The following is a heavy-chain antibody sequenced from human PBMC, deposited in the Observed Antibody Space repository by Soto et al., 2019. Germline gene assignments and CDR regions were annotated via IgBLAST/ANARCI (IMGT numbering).Heavy chain of an antibody. D-gene: IGHD3-9*01. CDR1: GFTFSSYS. V-gene: IGHV3-21*01. J-gene: IGHJ4*02. CDR3: AWTSYDILTGVDY. Sequence: PGGSLRLSCAASGFTFSSYSMNWVRQAPGKGLEWVSSISSSSSYIYYADSVKGRFTISRDNAKNSLYLQMNSLRAEDTAVYYCAWTSYDILTGVDYWGQGTLVTVSS. CDR2: ISSSSSYI.